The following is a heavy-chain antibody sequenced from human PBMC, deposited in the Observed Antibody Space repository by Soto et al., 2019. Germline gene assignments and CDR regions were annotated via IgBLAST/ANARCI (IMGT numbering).Heavy chain of an antibody. D-gene: IGHD3-10*01. CDR2: LTGSSSNI. CDR1: GFSFRNYA. CDR3: ANGRAAYGLLTHDY. V-gene: IGHV3-23*01. J-gene: IGHJ4*02. Sequence: GGSLRLSCAASGFSFRNYAMSWVRQAPGKGLEWISTLTGSSSNIYYADSVKGRFAISRDNSRNTLYLQMNSLTAEDTAVYYCANGRAAYGLLTHDYWGQGTLVTVSS.